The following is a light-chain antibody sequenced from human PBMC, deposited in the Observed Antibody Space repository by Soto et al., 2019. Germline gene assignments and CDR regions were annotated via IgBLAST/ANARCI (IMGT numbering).Light chain of an antibody. CDR1: QSVSSNY. CDR2: GAS. Sequence: EIVLTQSPGTLSLSPGERATLSCRASQSVSSNYLVWYQQKPGQAPRLLIHGASSRATGIPDRFSGSGSGTDFTLTISRLEPEDFAVYYCQQHGSSPPWTFGQGTKVEIK. CDR3: QQHGSSPPWT. V-gene: IGKV3-20*01. J-gene: IGKJ1*01.